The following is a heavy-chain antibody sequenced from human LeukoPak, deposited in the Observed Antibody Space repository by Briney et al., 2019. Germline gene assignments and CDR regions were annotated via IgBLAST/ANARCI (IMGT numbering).Heavy chain of an antibody. CDR3: ARLVAARPADY. V-gene: IGHV3-48*03. CDR2: ISSSGSTI. Sequence: PGGSVRLSCAASGFTFSSYEMNWVRQAPGKGLEWVSYISSSGSTIYYADSVKGRFTISRDNAKNSLYLQMNSLRAEDTAVYYCARLVAARPADYWGQGTLVTVSS. J-gene: IGHJ4*02. CDR1: GFTFSSYE. D-gene: IGHD2-15*01.